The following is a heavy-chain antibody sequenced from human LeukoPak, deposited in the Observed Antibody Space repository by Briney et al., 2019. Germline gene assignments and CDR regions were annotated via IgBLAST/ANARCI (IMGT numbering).Heavy chain of an antibody. CDR1: GGTFSSYA. CDR2: IIPIFGTA. V-gene: IGHV1-69*13. J-gene: IGHJ5*02. Sequence: SVKVSCKASGGTFSSYAISWVRQAPGQGLEWMGGIIPIFGTANYAQKFQGRVTITADESTSTAYMELSSLRSEDTAVYYCARVTMVRGVISHKFDPWGQGTLVTVSS. D-gene: IGHD3-10*01. CDR3: ARVTMVRGVISHKFDP.